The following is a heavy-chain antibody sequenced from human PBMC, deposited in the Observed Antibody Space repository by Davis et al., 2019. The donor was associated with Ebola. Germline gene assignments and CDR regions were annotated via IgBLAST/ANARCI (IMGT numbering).Heavy chain of an antibody. V-gene: IGHV4-34*01. D-gene: IGHD4-17*01. CDR2: INHSGST. CDR1: GGSFSGYY. CDR3: ASTQSPSTVTTLDY. Sequence: PSETLSLTCAVYGGSFSGYYWSWIRQPPGKGLEWIGEINHSGSTNYNPSLKSRVTISVDTSKNQFSLKLSSVTAADTAVYYCASTQSPSTVTTLDYWGQGTLVTVSS. J-gene: IGHJ4*02.